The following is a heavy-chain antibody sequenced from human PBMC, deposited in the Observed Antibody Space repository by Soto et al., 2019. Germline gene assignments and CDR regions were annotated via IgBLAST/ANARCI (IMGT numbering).Heavy chain of an antibody. J-gene: IGHJ4*02. CDR3: STSLDY. V-gene: IGHV3-7*01. CDR2: INQDGSEK. Sequence: LRLSCAASGFSFSTYWMDWVRQAPGKGLEWVANINQDGSEKHYIDSVKGRFTISRDNAKNSLYLQMSSLTAEDSALYYCSTSLDYWGQGTLVTVSS. CDR1: GFSFSTYW.